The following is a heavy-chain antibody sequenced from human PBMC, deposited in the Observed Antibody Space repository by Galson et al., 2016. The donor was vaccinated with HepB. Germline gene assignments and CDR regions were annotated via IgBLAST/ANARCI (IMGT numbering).Heavy chain of an antibody. Sequence: SVKVSCKASGYTFTSYGMYWVRQAPGQRLEYIRWINAGNGNTKYSEKFEGRVTITRDTSASTAYMELSSLISEDTALYFCARVLNVGATIFEYWGQGTLVTVSS. CDR2: INAGNGNT. CDR1: GYTFTSYG. CDR3: ARVLNVGATIFEY. J-gene: IGHJ4*02. D-gene: IGHD1-26*01. V-gene: IGHV1-3*01.